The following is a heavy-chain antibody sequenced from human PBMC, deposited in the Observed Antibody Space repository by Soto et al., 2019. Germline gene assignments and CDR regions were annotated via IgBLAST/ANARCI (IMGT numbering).Heavy chain of an antibody. D-gene: IGHD6-13*01. V-gene: IGHV3-23*01. CDR1: GFTFSRHA. Sequence: EVQLLESGGGLVQPGGSLRLSCTASGFTFSRHAMTWVRQAPGKGLEWVSGLSDSGGSIYYADSVKGRFTISRDNSINTLFLQMNTLRAEATAVYYCAKVSSSWYAGFFDLWGQGTLVTVSS. CDR3: AKVSSSWYAGFFDL. CDR2: LSDSGGSI. J-gene: IGHJ4*02.